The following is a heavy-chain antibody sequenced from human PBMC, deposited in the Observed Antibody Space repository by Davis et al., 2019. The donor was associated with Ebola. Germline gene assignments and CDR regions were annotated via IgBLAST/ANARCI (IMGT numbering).Heavy chain of an antibody. Sequence: AASVQVSCKASGGTFSSYAISWVRQAPGQGLEWMGRIIPILGIANYAQKFQGRVTITADKSTSTAYMELSSLRSEDTAVYYCARTVEMATILYYYYGMDVWGQGTTVTVSS. CDR3: ARTVEMATILYYYYGMDV. CDR1: GGTFSSYA. CDR2: IIPILGIA. J-gene: IGHJ6*02. D-gene: IGHD5-24*01. V-gene: IGHV1-69*04.